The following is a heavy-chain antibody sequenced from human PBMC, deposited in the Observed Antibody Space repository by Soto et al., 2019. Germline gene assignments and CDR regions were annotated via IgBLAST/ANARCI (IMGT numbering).Heavy chain of an antibody. V-gene: IGHV1-3*04. CDR3: ARNPVGEYYFDY. D-gene: IGHD3-16*01. CDR2: INTGNGNT. CDR1: EYTFTSYA. J-gene: IGHJ4*02. Sequence: QVHLVQSGAEVKKPGASVKVSCKASEYTFTSYAMHWVRQAPGQRLEWMGWINTGNGNTRYSQKFQGRVTITRDTSANIAYMELSSLTSEDTAVYYCARNPVGEYYFDYWGQGTLVTVSS.